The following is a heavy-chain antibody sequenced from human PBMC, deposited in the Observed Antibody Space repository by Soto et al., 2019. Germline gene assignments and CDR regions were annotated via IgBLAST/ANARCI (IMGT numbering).Heavy chain of an antibody. CDR1: GYIFTTTA. CDR3: ARGHADFWSGYHLFDP. D-gene: IGHD3-3*01. J-gene: IGHJ5*02. CDR2: VYTGTGNT. V-gene: IGHV1-3*04. Sequence: ASVKVSCKASGYIFTTTAIHWVRQAPGQRLEWMGWVYTGTGNTKYSEKFQGRVTISRDTSASTAYLELSSPRSEDTAVYYCARGHADFWSGYHLFDPWGQGTLVTVSS.